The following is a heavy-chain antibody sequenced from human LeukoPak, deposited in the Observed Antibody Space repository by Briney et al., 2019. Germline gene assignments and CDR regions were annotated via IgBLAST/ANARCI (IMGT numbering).Heavy chain of an antibody. CDR1: GGSISSGSYY. J-gene: IGHJ4*02. Sequence: SETLSLTCTVSGGSISSGSYYWSWIRQHPGKGLEWIGYIYYSGSTYYNPSLKSRVTISVDTSKNQFSLKLSFVTAADTAVYYCAYCSSTSCDYWGQGTLATVSS. CDR2: IYYSGST. CDR3: AYCSSTSCDY. V-gene: IGHV4-31*03. D-gene: IGHD2-2*01.